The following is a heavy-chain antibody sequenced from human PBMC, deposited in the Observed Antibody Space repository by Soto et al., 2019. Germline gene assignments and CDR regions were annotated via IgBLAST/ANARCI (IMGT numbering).Heavy chain of an antibody. CDR1: GGSISSGGYY. J-gene: IGHJ6*03. CDR2: IYYSGST. Sequence: TLSLTCTVSGGSISSGGYYWSWIRQHPGKGLEWIGYIYYSGSTYYNPSLKSRVTISVDTSKNQFSLKLSSVTAADTAVYYCARDRLDCSSTSCYGSYYYYYYMDVWGKGTTVTVSS. CDR3: ARDRLDCSSTSCYGSYYYYYYMDV. V-gene: IGHV4-31*03. D-gene: IGHD2-2*01.